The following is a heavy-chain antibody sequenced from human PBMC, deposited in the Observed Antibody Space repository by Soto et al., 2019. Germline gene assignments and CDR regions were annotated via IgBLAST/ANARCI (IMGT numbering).Heavy chain of an antibody. CDR1: GFVFKDSS. J-gene: IGHJ4*02. CDR3: TRLISAAQDY. V-gene: IGHV3-73*01. CDR2: IRDRAFSYAT. D-gene: IGHD3-10*01. Sequence: EVLLVESGGGLVQPGGSLKLSCEASGFVFKDSSIHWVRQASGKGLEWVGRIRDRAFSYATAYAASVKGRFTISRDDSTNTAYLQMNSLKTEDTAIYYCTRLISAAQDYWGQGTLVTVSS.